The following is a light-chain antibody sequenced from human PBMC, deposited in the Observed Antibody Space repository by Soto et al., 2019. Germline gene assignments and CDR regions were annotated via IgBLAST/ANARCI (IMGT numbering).Light chain of an antibody. CDR1: ETIGLTS. CDR2: GAS. CDR3: LQHGRAPYT. J-gene: IGKJ2*01. Sequence: EIVLTQSPGTLSLSPGERATLSCTASETIGLTSLAWYQQKPGQAPRLGINGASKTAFGRPDRFSGSTSGTVFKLSIIRLEPEDAAVDHCLQHGRAPYTVGRGNRLEIK. V-gene: IGKV3-20*01.